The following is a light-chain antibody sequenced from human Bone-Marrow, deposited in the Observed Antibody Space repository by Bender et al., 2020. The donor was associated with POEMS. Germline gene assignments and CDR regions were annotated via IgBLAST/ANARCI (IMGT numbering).Light chain of an antibody. J-gene: IGLJ2*01. CDR3: CSYAGRDTFVI. CDR2: DVF. V-gene: IGLV2-23*02. Sequence: QSALTQPASVSGSPGQSITISCTGSISGSVSWYQQHPGEAPKLIIYDVFDRPSGISDRFSGSKSGNTASLTISGLQAEDEADYYCCSYAGRDTFVIFGGGTKLTVL. CDR1: ISGS.